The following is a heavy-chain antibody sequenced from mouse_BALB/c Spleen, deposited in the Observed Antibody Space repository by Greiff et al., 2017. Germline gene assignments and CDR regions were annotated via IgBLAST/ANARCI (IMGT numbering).Heavy chain of an antibody. V-gene: IGHV3-2*02. Sequence: VQLQQSGPGLVKPSQSLSLTCTVTGYSITSDYAWNWIRQFPGNKLEWMGYISYSGSTSYNPSLKSRISITRDTSKNQFFLQLNSVTTEDTATYYCARADSSGYNYYAMDYWGQGTSVTVSS. J-gene: IGHJ4*01. CDR1: GYSITSDYA. CDR3: ARADSSGYNYYAMDY. CDR2: ISYSGST. D-gene: IGHD3-2*01.